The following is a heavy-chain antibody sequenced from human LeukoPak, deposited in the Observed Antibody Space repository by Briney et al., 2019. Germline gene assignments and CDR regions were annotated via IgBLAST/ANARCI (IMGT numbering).Heavy chain of an antibody. CDR3: AREGRGAAAGMDY. Sequence: PSETLSLTCTVSGYSISSGYYWSWIRQPPGKGLEWIGYIYYSGSTNYNPSLKSRVTISVGTSKNQFSLNLSSVTAADTAVYYCAREGRGAAAGMDYWGQGTLVTVSS. CDR1: GYSISSGYY. CDR2: IYYSGST. J-gene: IGHJ4*02. D-gene: IGHD6-13*01. V-gene: IGHV4-61*01.